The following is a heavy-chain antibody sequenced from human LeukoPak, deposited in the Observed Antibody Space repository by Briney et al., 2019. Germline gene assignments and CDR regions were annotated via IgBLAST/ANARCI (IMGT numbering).Heavy chain of an antibody. CDR1: GFTFSSYG. Sequence: GGSLRLSCAASGFTFSSYGMHWVRQAPGKGLEWVAVISYDGSNKYYADSVKGRFTISGDNSKNTLYLQMNSLRAEGTAVYYCAKDGLGYYYDSSGRDAFDIWGQGTMVTVSS. CDR3: AKDGLGYYYDSSGRDAFDI. CDR2: ISYDGSNK. D-gene: IGHD3-22*01. V-gene: IGHV3-30*18. J-gene: IGHJ3*02.